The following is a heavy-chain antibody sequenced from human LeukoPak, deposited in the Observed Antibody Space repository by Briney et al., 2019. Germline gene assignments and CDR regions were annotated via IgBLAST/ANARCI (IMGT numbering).Heavy chain of an antibody. D-gene: IGHD3-10*01. CDR1: GGSFSGYY. CDR3: ARAGYYGSGSYGIYYFDY. V-gene: IGHV4-34*01. J-gene: IGHJ4*02. CDR2: INHSGCT. Sequence: SETLSLTCAVYGGSFSGYYWSWIRLPPGKGLEWIGEINHSGCTNYNPSLKSRVTISVDTSKNQFSLKLSSVTAADTAVYYCARAGYYGSGSYGIYYFDYWGQGTLVTVSS.